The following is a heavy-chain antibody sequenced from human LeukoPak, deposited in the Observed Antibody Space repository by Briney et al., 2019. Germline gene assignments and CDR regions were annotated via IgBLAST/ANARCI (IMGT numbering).Heavy chain of an antibody. CDR2: ISGSGSDT. J-gene: IGHJ4*02. Sequence: GESLRLSCAASGFNFRGYAMSWVRQAPGEGLEWVSVISGSGSDTNYADSVKGRFTISRDNAKNSLYLQMNSLRAEDTAVYYCARDSGAAAGLDYWGQGTLVTVSS. CDR1: GFNFRGYA. CDR3: ARDSGAAAGLDY. V-gene: IGHV3-21*01. D-gene: IGHD6-13*01.